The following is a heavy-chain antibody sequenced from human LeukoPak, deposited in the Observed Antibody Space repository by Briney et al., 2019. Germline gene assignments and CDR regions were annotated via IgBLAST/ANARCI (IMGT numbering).Heavy chain of an antibody. D-gene: IGHD2-15*01. V-gene: IGHV1-2*02. J-gene: IGHJ4*02. CDR2: IKAESGRT. CDR1: GYMFTDYY. Sequence: ASVKVSCEASGYMFTDYYLHWVRQAPGQGLEWMGWIKAESGRTHYAQKFQGGVTMTRDTSISTAYMELSRLRSDDTALYYCARGGKYGCSGGSCYSDYWGQGTLVTVSS. CDR3: ARGGKYGCSGGSCYSDY.